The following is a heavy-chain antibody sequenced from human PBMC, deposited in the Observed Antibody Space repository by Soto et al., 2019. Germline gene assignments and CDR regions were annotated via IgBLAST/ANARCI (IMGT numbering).Heavy chain of an antibody. V-gene: IGHV5-51*01. Sequence: PGESLKISCQGSGYRFTSYWIGWVRQMPGKGLEWMGIIYPGDSDTRYSPSFQGQVTISADKSISTAYLQWSSLKASDTAMYYCARTSAAGKNYNGMDVWGQGTTVTVSS. CDR3: ARTSAAGKNYNGMDV. D-gene: IGHD6-13*01. CDR2: IYPGDSDT. J-gene: IGHJ6*02. CDR1: GYRFTSYW.